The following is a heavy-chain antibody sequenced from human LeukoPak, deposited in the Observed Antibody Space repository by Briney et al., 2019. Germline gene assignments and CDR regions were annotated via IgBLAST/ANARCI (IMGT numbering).Heavy chain of an antibody. Sequence: TGGSLRLSCAASGFTFSSYSMNWVRQAPGKGLEWVSYISSSSSTIYYADSVKGRITISRDNAKNSLYLQMNSLRAEDTAVYYCARESSTGDFDYWGQGNLVTVSS. J-gene: IGHJ4*02. CDR2: ISSSSSTI. V-gene: IGHV3-48*01. CDR3: ARESSTGDFDY. D-gene: IGHD4-17*01. CDR1: GFTFSSYS.